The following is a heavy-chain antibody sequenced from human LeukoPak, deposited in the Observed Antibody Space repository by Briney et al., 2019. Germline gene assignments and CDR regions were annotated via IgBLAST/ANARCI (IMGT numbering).Heavy chain of an antibody. D-gene: IGHD3-16*01. V-gene: IGHV3-23*01. CDR3: AKTTWDYVWGSYRGYFDY. Sequence: GGSLRLSCAASGFTFSSYAMSWVRQAPGKGLEWASAISGSGGSTYYADSVKGRFTISRDNSKNTLYLQMNSLRAEDTAVYYCAKTTWDYVWGSYRGYFDYWGQGTLVTVSS. CDR2: ISGSGGST. CDR1: GFTFSSYA. J-gene: IGHJ4*02.